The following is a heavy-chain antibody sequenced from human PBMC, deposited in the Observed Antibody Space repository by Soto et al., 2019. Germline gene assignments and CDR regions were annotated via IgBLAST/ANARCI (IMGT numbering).Heavy chain of an antibody. CDR3: ARGRKYYYGSGSFNTFDY. CDR1: GGSFSGYY. D-gene: IGHD3-10*01. CDR2: INHSGST. V-gene: IGHV4-34*01. J-gene: IGHJ4*02. Sequence: PSETLSLTCAVYGGSFSGYYWSWIRQPPGRGLEWIGEINHSGSTNYNPSLKSRVTISVDTSKNQFSLKLSSVTAADTAVYYCARGRKYYYGSGSFNTFDYWGEGTLVTVS.